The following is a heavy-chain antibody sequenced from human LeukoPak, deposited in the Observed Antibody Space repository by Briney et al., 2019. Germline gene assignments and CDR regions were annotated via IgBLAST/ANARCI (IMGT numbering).Heavy chain of an antibody. Sequence: PSETLSLTCTVSGGSISNYYWSWIRQPPGKGLEWIGYIYYSGSTNYNPSLKSRVTISVDTSKNQFSLKLSSVTAADTAVYYCARRDSIIMVRGVDPPDAFDIWGQGTMVTVSS. D-gene: IGHD3-10*01. V-gene: IGHV4-59*08. CDR1: GGSISNYY. J-gene: IGHJ3*02. CDR3: ARRDSIIMVRGVDPPDAFDI. CDR2: IYYSGST.